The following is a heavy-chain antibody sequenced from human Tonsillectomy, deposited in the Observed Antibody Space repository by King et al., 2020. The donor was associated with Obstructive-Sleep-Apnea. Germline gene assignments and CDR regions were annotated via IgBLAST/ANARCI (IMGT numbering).Heavy chain of an antibody. CDR3: ARFTMVRGVVDY. D-gene: IGHD3-10*01. J-gene: IGHJ4*02. CDR1: GGSISSCGYY. CDR2: IYYSWST. Sequence: VQLQESGPGLVKPSQTLSLTCTVSGGSISSCGYYWSWIRQDPGKGLVWIGYIYYSWSTYYNPSLKSRVTISLDTAKNQFSLKLSSVTAADTAVYYCARFTMVRGVVDYWGQGTLVTVSS. V-gene: IGHV4-31*03.